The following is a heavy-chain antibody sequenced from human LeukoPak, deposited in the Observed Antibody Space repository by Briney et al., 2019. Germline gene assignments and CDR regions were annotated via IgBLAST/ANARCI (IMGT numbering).Heavy chain of an antibody. Sequence: ASVKVSCTASGGTFSSYAISWVRQAPGQGLEWMGRIIPIFGIANYAQKFQGRVTITADKSTSTAYMELSSLRSEDTAVYYCARLSDCSGGSCYSYYYYDMDVWGQGTTVTVSS. CDR1: GGTFSSYA. CDR3: ARLSDCSGGSCYSYYYYDMDV. V-gene: IGHV1-69*04. D-gene: IGHD2-15*01. J-gene: IGHJ6*02. CDR2: IIPIFGIA.